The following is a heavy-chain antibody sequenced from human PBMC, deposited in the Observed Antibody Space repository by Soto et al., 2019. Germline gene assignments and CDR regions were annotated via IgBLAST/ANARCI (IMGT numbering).Heavy chain of an antibody. J-gene: IGHJ4*02. Sequence: PSETLSLTCTGSGGSVTNSSYYWGWIRQAPGKGLEWIGSVYYIGRSYSKSSVKSRVTISVDTSKNRFSLSLNSVTASDTAVYFCVSQRTTVTTPAYFDYWGPGALVPVSS. D-gene: IGHD4-17*01. CDR1: GGSVTNSSYY. CDR3: VSQRTTVTTPAYFDY. CDR2: VYYIGRS. V-gene: IGHV4-39*01.